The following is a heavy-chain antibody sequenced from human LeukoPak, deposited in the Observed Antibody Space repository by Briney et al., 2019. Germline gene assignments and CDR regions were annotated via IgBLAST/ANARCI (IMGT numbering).Heavy chain of an antibody. CDR2: ISGSGGST. Sequence: GGTLRLSCAASGFTFSSYGMSWVRQAPGKGLEWVSAISGSGGSTYYADSVKGRFTISRDNSKNTLYLQMNSLGADDTAVYYCAKGRSGLSTYYYYYMDVWGKGTTVTISS. D-gene: IGHD6-19*01. J-gene: IGHJ6*03. CDR1: GFTFSSYG. V-gene: IGHV3-23*01. CDR3: AKGRSGLSTYYYYYMDV.